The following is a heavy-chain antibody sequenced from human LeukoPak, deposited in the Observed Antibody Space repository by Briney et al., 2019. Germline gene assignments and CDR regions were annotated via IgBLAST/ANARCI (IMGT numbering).Heavy chain of an antibody. Sequence: PGGSLRPSCAASGFTFSSYWMSWVRQAPGKGLEWVANINQDGSEKYYVDSVKGRFTISRDNAKNSLYLQMNSLRAEDTAVYYCARDRLIDSSGYYGGYFDYWGQGTLVTVSS. D-gene: IGHD3-22*01. CDR1: GFTFSSYW. J-gene: IGHJ4*02. CDR2: INQDGSEK. V-gene: IGHV3-7*01. CDR3: ARDRLIDSSGYYGGYFDY.